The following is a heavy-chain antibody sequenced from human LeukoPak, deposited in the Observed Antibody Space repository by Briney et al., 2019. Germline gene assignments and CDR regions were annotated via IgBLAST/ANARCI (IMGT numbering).Heavy chain of an antibody. CDR2: IWYDGSKK. Sequence: GGSLTLSCVASGFTFRTYGMYWVRQAPGKGLEWVAVIWYDGSKKYYGESVKGRFTISRDDSKNTLYLQMNSLSAEDTAVYFCARDGAVGRPIDPWGQGTLVSVS. D-gene: IGHD3-10*01. CDR1: GFTFRTYG. J-gene: IGHJ5*02. CDR3: ARDGAVGRPIDP. V-gene: IGHV3-33*01.